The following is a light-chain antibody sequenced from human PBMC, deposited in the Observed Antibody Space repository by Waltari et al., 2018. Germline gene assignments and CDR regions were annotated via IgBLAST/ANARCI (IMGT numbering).Light chain of an antibody. CDR3: QQHIDWPPLT. V-gene: IGKV3-11*01. J-gene: IGKJ4*01. Sequence: EIALTQYPATLSLSPGQTATLSCRTSQSVNMYLTWYQHKPGQAPRLLIYDASYRASGVPARFSGSGSGTHFTLTISSLEPEDFAVYYCQQHIDWPPLTLGGGTRVEMK. CDR2: DAS. CDR1: QSVNMY.